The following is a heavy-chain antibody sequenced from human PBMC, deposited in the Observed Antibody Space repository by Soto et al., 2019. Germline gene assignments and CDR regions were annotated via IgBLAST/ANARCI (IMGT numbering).Heavy chain of an antibody. CDR2: VIPVFNTS. V-gene: IGHV1-69*01. Sequence: QVQLEQSGPEVKRPGTSVKVSCKASGGAFGRYSVSWVRQAPGQGLEWIGGVIPVFNTSNYSLKFRGRVAIFADLSTSSVFMELRSLRSEDTALYYCARGDEMTAVTIFEYWGQGTLVTVSS. D-gene: IGHD4-17*01. CDR3: ARGDEMTAVTIFEY. CDR1: GGAFGRYS. J-gene: IGHJ4*02.